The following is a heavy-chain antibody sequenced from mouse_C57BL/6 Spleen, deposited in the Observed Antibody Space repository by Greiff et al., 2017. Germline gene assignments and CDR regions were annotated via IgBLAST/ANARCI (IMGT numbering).Heavy chain of an antibody. J-gene: IGHJ1*03. D-gene: IGHD1-2*01. CDR2: IDPSDSYT. V-gene: IGHV1-69*01. CDR3: ARTTAPWYCDV. Sequence: QVQLQQPGAELVMPGASVKLSCKASGYTFTSYWMHWVKQRPGQGLEWIGEIDPSDSYTNYNQKFKGKSTLTVDKSSSTAYMQLSSLTSEDSAVYYCARTTAPWYCDVWGTGTTVTVSS. CDR1: GYTFTSYW.